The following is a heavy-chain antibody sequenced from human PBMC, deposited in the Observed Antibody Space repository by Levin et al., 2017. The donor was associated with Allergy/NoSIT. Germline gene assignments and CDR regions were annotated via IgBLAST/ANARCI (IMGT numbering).Heavy chain of an antibody. D-gene: IGHD6-13*01. CDR1: GASITNYY. CDR2: VHHSGNT. Sequence: KASETLSLICTFSGASITNYYFNWIRQPPGKGLEWIGYVHHSGNTKYNPSLKSRFTTSMDTSKNQFSLKVNSVTAADTAVYYCAGWGAAAGRDKNAFAIWGQGTMVTVSS. CDR3: AGWGAAAGRDKNAFAI. J-gene: IGHJ3*02. V-gene: IGHV4-59*01.